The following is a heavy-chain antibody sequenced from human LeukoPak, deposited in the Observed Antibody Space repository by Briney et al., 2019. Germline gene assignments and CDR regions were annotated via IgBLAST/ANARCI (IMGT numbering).Heavy chain of an antibody. J-gene: IGHJ4*02. V-gene: IGHV4-30-4*01. CDR3: ARSGSGGYYYDSSGYYYDY. CDR2: IYYSGST. D-gene: IGHD3-22*01. Sequence: PSETLSLTCAVYGGSFSGYYWSWIRQPPGKGLEWIGYIYYSGSTYYNPSLKSRVTISVDTSKNQFSLKLSSVTAADTAVYYCARSGSGGYYYDSSGYYYDYWGQGTLVTVSS. CDR1: GGSFSGYY.